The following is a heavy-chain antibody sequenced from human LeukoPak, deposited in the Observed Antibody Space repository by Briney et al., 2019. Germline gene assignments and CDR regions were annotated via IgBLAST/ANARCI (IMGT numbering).Heavy chain of an antibody. J-gene: IGHJ5*02. CDR1: GYTFTSYD. CDR2: MNPNSGNT. V-gene: IGHV1-8*01. Sequence: ASVKVSCKASGYTFTSYDINWVRQATGQGLEWMGWMNPNSGNTGYAQKFQGRVTMTRNTSISTAYMELSSLRSGDTAVYYCARGSLGSLRQLFDPWGQGTLVTVSS. CDR3: ARGSLGSLRQLFDP. D-gene: IGHD1-26*01.